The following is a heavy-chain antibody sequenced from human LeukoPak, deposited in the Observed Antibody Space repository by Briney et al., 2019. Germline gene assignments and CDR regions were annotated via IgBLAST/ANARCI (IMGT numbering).Heavy chain of an antibody. D-gene: IGHD2-21*02. Sequence: QPGGSLRLSCAASGLPLSSYAMRWVRQAPGKGREWVAGISDCGGRTNYADSVNDRFTVSRDNPKNTLYLQMNSLRAEDTALYYCAKEAPEMTAIPGYWYFDLWGRGTLVTVSS. V-gene: IGHV3-23*01. J-gene: IGHJ2*01. CDR2: ISDCGGRT. CDR1: GLPLSSYA. CDR3: AKEAPEMTAIPGYWYFDL.